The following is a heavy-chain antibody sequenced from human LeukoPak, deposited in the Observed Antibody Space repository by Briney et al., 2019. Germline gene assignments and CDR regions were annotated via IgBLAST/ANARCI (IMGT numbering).Heavy chain of an antibody. CDR2: INPNSGGT. D-gene: IGHD5-24*01. V-gene: IGHV1-2*02. J-gene: IGHJ5*02. CDR1: GYTFTGYY. Sequence: ASVKVSCKASGYTFTGYYMHWVRQAPGQGLEWMGWINPNSGGTNYAQKFQGRVTMTRDTSISTAYMELSRLRSDDMAVYYCARDEATGWFDPWGQGTLVIVFS. CDR3: ARDEATGWFDP.